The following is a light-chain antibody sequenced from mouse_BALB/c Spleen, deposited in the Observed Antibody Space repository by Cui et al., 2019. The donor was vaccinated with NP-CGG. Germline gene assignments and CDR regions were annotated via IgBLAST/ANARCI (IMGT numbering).Light chain of an antibody. CDR1: SGAVTTSTY. Sequence: QAVVPQESALTTSPGEAVTPTCRSSSGAVTTSTYANWVQEKPDHLFTGLIGGTNNRPPGVPAKFSGSLIGSKAALTITGAQTEDEAIYFCALWYSNHWVFGGGTKLTVL. CDR3: ALWYSNHWV. J-gene: IGLJ1*01. V-gene: IGLV1*01. CDR2: GTN.